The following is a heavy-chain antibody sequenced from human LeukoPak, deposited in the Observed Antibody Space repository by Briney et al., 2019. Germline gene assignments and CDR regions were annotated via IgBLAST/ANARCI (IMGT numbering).Heavy chain of an antibody. V-gene: IGHV4-31*03. CDR2: IYYSGST. D-gene: IGHD6-13*01. CDR3: ASTGIAAAGTGWWFDP. Sequence: PSQTLSLTCTVSGGSISSGGYHWSWIRQHPGKGLERIGYIYYSGSTYYNPSLKSRVTISVDTSKNQFSLKLSSVTAADTAVYYCASTGIAAAGTGWWFDPWGQGTLVTVSS. CDR1: GGSISSGGYH. J-gene: IGHJ5*02.